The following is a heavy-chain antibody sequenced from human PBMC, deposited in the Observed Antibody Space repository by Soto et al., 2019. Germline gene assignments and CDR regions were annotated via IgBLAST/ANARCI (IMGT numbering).Heavy chain of an antibody. Sequence: QVQLVQSGAEVKKPGASVKVSCLASGYTFTSYPLHWVRQAPGQRRERMGWSNAANGNTKYSPKLQGRVTITRDTSASTAYMDLSSLRSERTAVYYCGLGPEGWWALRDAFALWGPGTVVPVSS. CDR3: GLGPEGWWALRDAFAL. J-gene: IGHJ3*01. D-gene: IGHD1-26*01. CDR2: SNAANGNT. V-gene: IGHV1-3*01. CDR1: GYTFTSYP.